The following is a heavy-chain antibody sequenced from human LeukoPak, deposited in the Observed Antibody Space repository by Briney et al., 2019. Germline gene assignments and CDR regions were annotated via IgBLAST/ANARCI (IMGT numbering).Heavy chain of an antibody. V-gene: IGHV3-66*01. J-gene: IGHJ4*02. CDR2: IYSGGST. Sequence: GGSLRLSCAASGFTVSSNYMSWVRQAPGKGLEWVSVIYSGGSTYYADSVKGRFTISRDNSKNTLYLQMNSLRAKDTAVYYCARLIVTYSSSWYDYWGQGTLVTVSS. CDR1: GFTVSSNY. CDR3: ARLIVTYSSSWYDY. D-gene: IGHD6-13*01.